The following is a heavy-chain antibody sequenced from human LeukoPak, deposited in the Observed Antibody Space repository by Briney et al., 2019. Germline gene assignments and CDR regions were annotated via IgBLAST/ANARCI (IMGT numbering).Heavy chain of an antibody. Sequence: GGSLRLSCAASGFTFSSEAVSWVRHAPGEGLEWDSAISGSGASTYYADSVKGRFTISRDNSKNTLYLQMNSLRAEDTAVYYCAKDGYSSGWYKPYYYYGMDVWGQGTTVTVSS. V-gene: IGHV3-23*01. CDR2: ISGSGAST. CDR3: AKDGYSSGWYKPYYYYGMDV. J-gene: IGHJ6*02. D-gene: IGHD6-19*01. CDR1: GFTFSSEA.